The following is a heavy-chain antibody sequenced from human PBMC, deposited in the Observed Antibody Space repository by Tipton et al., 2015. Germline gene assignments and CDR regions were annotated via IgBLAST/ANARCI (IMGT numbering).Heavy chain of an antibody. CDR1: GDTLSSYA. CDR2: IIPIFGAA. CDR3: ARNDYGDYHFDY. D-gene: IGHD4-17*01. Sequence: QLVQSGDEVKKPGSSVKVSCKTSGDTLSSYAISWVRQAPGQGLEWVGGIIPIFGAANYAQNFQGRVTITADESTSTAYMELSSLRSEDTAVYYCARNDYGDYHFDYWGQGTLVTVSS. J-gene: IGHJ4*02. V-gene: IGHV1-69*01.